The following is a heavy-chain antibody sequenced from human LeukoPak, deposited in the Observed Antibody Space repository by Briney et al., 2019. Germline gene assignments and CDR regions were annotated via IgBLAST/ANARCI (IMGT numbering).Heavy chain of an antibody. CDR3: ARDQADGDYNYYYYAMDV. CDR1: GYTFTSYG. J-gene: IGHJ6*04. Sequence: GASVKVSCKASGYTFTSYGISWVRQAPGQELEWMGWISAYNGNTNYAQKLQGRVTMTTDTSTSTAYMELRSLRSDDTAVYYCARDQADGDYNYYYYAMDVWGKGTTVTVSS. CDR2: ISAYNGNT. D-gene: IGHD4-17*01. V-gene: IGHV1-18*04.